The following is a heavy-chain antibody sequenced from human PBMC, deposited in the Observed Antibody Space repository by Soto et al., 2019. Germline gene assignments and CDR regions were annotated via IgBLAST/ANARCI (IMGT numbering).Heavy chain of an antibody. D-gene: IGHD5-18*01. Sequence: EVQLLESGGGLVQPGGSLRLSCATSGFSFSNYGMNWVRQAPGKGLEWVSGITKTGRSTFIADSVRGRFTISRDNAKKYLYLEMSGLRVDDTALYFCSKGMKWMQLWSVGAYDAWGPGTMVTVSS. J-gene: IGHJ3*01. CDR2: ITKTGRST. CDR1: GFSFSNYG. V-gene: IGHV3-23*01. CDR3: SKGMKWMQLWSVGAYDA.